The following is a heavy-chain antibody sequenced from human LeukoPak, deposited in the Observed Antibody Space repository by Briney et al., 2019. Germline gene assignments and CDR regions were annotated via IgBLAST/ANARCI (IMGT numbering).Heavy chain of an antibody. CDR2: IYTSGST. Sequence: SETLSLTCTVSGGSISSGSYYWSWIRQPAGKGLEWIGRIYTSGSTYYNPPLKSRVTISADTSKNQLSLKLSSVTAADTAVYYCASPEGRYCSGGSCYGYWGQGTLVTVSS. D-gene: IGHD2-15*01. CDR1: GGSISSGSYY. V-gene: IGHV4-61*02. CDR3: ASPEGRYCSGGSCYGY. J-gene: IGHJ4*02.